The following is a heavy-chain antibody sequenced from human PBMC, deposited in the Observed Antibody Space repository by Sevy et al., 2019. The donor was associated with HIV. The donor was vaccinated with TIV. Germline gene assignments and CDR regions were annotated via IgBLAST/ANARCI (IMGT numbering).Heavy chain of an antibody. CDR1: GFTFSSYS. CDR2: ISSSSSYI. D-gene: IGHD3-22*01. V-gene: IGHV3-21*01. CDR3: ARGAHSNGNY. J-gene: IGHJ4*02. Sequence: GGSLRLSCAASGFTFSSYSMNWVRQAPGKGLEWVSSISSSSSYIYYADSLKGRFTISRDNAKNSLYLQMNSLRAEDTAVYYCARGAHSNGNYWGQGTLVTVSS.